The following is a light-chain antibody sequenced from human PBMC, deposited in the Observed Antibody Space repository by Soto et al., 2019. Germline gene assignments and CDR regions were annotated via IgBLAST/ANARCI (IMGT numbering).Light chain of an antibody. CDR3: QQYHNWPIT. CDR2: DAS. J-gene: IGKJ5*01. Sequence: EIMLTQSPATLSLSPWERATLSCRASQSVSSYLAWYQQKPGQAPRLLIYDASNRATGIPARFSGSGSGTEFTLTISSLQSEDFAVYYCQQYHNWPITFGQGTRLEIK. CDR1: QSVSSY. V-gene: IGKV3-11*01.